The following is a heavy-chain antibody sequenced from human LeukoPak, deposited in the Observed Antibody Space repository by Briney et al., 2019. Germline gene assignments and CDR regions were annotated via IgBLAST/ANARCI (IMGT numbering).Heavy chain of an antibody. V-gene: IGHV3-11*04. J-gene: IGHJ4*02. D-gene: IGHD6-13*01. Sequence: GGSLRLSCATSGFTFSDHYMTWIRQAPGKGLETVSYIYNGGDTIYYADSVRGRFTISRDNAESSLYLQMNSLRAEDTAVYYCAKGGGAAATHLLDYWGQGTLVTVSS. CDR3: AKGGGAAATHLLDY. CDR1: GFTFSDHY. CDR2: IYNGGDTI.